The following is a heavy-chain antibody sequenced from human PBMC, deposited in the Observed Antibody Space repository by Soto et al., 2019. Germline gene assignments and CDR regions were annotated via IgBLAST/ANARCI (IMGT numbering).Heavy chain of an antibody. CDR3: VKDGSSGWPYFDDMDV. CDR2: ILYDGSKK. J-gene: IGHJ6*02. CDR1: GFTFSSYG. V-gene: IGHV3-30*18. D-gene: IGHD6-19*01. Sequence: VGSLRLSCAASGFTFSSYGVHWVRQAPGKGLEWVAVILYDGSKKYYADSVKGRFTISRDNSKNALYLQMSSLRAEDTALYYCVKDGSSGWPYFDDMDVWGRGTTVTVSS.